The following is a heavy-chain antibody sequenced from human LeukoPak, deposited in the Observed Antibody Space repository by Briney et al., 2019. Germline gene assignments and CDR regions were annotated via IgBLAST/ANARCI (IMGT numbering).Heavy chain of an antibody. CDR3: AKLGELLGDY. D-gene: IGHD1-26*01. J-gene: IGHJ4*02. CDR2: IRFDGSYK. CDR1: RFTFSSNG. V-gene: IGHV3-30*02. Sequence: GGSLRLSSAASRFTFSSNGMHWVGPAPGKGLEWVAFIRFDGSYKFYADSVKGRFTISRDNSKNTLYLQMNSLRAEDTAVYYCAKLGELLGDYWGQGTLVTVSS.